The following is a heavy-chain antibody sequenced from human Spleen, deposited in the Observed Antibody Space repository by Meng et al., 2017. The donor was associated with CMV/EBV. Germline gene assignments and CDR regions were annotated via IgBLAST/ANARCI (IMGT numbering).Heavy chain of an antibody. D-gene: IGHD3-22*01. CDR2: IIPIFGTA. Sequence: SVKVSCKASGGTFSSYAISWVRQAPGQGLEWMGGIIPIFGTANYAQKFQGRVTITTDESTSTAYMELSSLRSEDTAVYYCARPSRRRYYYDSSGYYGMDVWSQGTTVTVSS. J-gene: IGHJ6*02. CDR3: ARPSRRRYYYDSSGYYGMDV. CDR1: GGTFSSYA. V-gene: IGHV1-69*05.